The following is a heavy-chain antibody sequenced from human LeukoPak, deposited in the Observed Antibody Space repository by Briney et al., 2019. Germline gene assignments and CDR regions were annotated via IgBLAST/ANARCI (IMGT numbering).Heavy chain of an antibody. D-gene: IGHD6-19*01. CDR3: ARVGSGWYFDY. CDR1: GFTFSSYS. J-gene: IGHJ4*02. Sequence: GGSLRHSCAASGFTFSSYSMNWVRQAPGKGLEWVSSISSSSSYIYYADSVKGRFTISRDNAKNSLYLQMNSLRAEDTAVYYCARVGSGWYFDYWGQGTLVTVSS. V-gene: IGHV3-21*01. CDR2: ISSSSSYI.